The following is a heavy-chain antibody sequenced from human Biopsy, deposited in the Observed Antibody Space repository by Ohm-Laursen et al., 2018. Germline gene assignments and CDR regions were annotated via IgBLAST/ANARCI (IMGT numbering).Heavy chain of an antibody. CDR3: ASRLYGPNPIDY. V-gene: IGHV4-34*01. CDR1: ADSLVFESNY. Sequence: SETLSLTCTVSADSLVFESNYWTWIRQPPGKGLEWIGEITHRGYTNYNPSHKSRVTVSVDTSKNQFSLKLSSVTAADTAVYYCASRLYGPNPIDYWGQGTLVTVSS. D-gene: IGHD2-8*01. J-gene: IGHJ4*02. CDR2: ITHRGYT.